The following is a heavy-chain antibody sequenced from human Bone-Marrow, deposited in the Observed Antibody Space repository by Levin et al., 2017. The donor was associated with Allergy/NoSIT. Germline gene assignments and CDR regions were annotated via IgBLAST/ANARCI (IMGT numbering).Heavy chain of an antibody. J-gene: IGHJ4*02. V-gene: IGHV3-23*05. D-gene: IGHD5-24*01. CDR3: AKDHPRDGWPAFEF. CDR1: GFAVETLA. Sequence: GGSLRLSCAVSGFAVETLAMSWVRQAPGKGLEWLSAITNNNGKTYYADVVKGRFTISRATSENTVFLQMNSLRADDTAINYCAKDHPRDGWPAFEFWGPGTLVTVSS. CDR2: ITNNNGKT.